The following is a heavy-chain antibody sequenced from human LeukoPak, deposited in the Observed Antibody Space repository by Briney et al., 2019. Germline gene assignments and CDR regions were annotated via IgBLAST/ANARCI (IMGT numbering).Heavy chain of an antibody. CDR2: IVPIIGTA. V-gene: IGHV1-69*13. CDR3: ARDQRPSCLGGICYSGDD. CDR1: GGTFHSYI. Sequence: SVKVSCKASGGTFHSYIVTWVRQAPGQGLEWMGGIVPIIGTANYAQKFQGRVTITADDSTSTAYMELRSLRPEDTAIYYCARDQRPSCLGGICYSGDDSGQGTLVTVTS. J-gene: IGHJ4*02. D-gene: IGHD2-15*01.